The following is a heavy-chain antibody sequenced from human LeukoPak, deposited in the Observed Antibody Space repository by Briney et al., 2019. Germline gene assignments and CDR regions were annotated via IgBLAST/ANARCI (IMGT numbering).Heavy chain of an antibody. Sequence: ASVKVSCKVSGYTLTELSMHWVRQAPGKGLEWMGGFDPEDGETIYAQKFQGRVTMTRDMSTSTVYMELSSLRSEDTAVYYCARDTISGEGDYWGQGTLVTVSS. CDR3: ARDTISGEGDY. CDR1: GYTLTELS. J-gene: IGHJ4*02. V-gene: IGHV1-24*01. D-gene: IGHD3-9*01. CDR2: FDPEDGET.